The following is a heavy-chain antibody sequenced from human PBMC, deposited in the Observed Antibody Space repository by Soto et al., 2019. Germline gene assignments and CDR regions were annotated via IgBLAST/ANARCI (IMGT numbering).Heavy chain of an antibody. CDR2: ITHSGST. CDR3: ARSSVRGWSY. CDR1: GGSFSGYY. D-gene: IGHD3-10*02. J-gene: IGHJ4*02. V-gene: IGHV4-34*01. Sequence: SETLSLTCAVYGGSFSGYYWTWIRQPPGRGLEWIGEITHSGSTNYNPSLKSRVTISVDTSKNQFSLNLNSVTAADTAVYYCARSSVRGWSYWGQGTLVTVSS.